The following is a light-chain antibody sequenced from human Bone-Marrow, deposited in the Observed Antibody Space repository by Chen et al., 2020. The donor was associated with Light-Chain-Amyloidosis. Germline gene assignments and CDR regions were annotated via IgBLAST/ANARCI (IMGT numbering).Light chain of an antibody. CDR3: QSADSSGTYEVI. J-gene: IGLJ2*01. V-gene: IGLV3-25*03. Sequence: SYELTQPPSVSVPPGQPARITCSGDDLPTKYAYCYQQKPGQPPVLVIHRDTERPSGLSERFSGSSSGTTATFTISGVQAEDEADYHCQSADSSGTYEVIFGGGTKLTVL. CDR2: RDT. CDR1: DLPTKY.